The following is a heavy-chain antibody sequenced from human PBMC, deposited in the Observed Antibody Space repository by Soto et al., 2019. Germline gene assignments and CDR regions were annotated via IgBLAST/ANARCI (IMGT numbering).Heavy chain of an antibody. CDR3: TTDSSSWSNYFDY. D-gene: IGHD6-13*01. V-gene: IGHV3-15*07. Sequence: PGGSLRLSCAASGFTFSNAWMNWVRQAPGKGLEWVGRIKSKTDGGTTDYAAPVKGRFTISRDDSKNTLYLQMNSLKTEDTAVYYCTTDSSSWSNYFDYWGQGTLVTVSS. CDR2: IKSKTDGGTT. J-gene: IGHJ4*02. CDR1: GFTFSNAW.